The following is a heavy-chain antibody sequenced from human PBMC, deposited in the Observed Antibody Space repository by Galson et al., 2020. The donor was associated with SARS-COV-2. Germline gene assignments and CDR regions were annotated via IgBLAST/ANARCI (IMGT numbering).Heavy chain of an antibody. V-gene: IGHV3-23*01. CDR3: AKAPITMVPPDNEYFQH. D-gene: IGHD3-10*01. Sequence: GGSLRLSCAASGFTFSSYAMSWVRQAPGKGLEWVSAISGSGGSTYYADSVKGRFTISRDNSKNTLYLQMNSLRAEDTAVYYCAKAPITMVPPDNEYFQHWGQGTLVTVSS. CDR2: ISGSGGST. J-gene: IGHJ1*01. CDR1: GFTFSSYA.